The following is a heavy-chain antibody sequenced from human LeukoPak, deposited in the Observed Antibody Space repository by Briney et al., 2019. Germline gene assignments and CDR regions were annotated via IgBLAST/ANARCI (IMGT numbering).Heavy chain of an antibody. D-gene: IGHD3-22*01. CDR2: NSASGGNA. CDR3: ALSGYGDRDH. CDR1: GFIFSDYG. J-gene: IGHJ4*02. V-gene: IGHV3-23*01. Sequence: PGGSLRLSCAASGFIFSDYGMHWVRQAPGKGLEWVSTNSASGGNAYYADSVKGRFTISGDNSKNMVYLQMDSLRAEDTAVYYCALSGYGDRDHWGQGTLVTVSS.